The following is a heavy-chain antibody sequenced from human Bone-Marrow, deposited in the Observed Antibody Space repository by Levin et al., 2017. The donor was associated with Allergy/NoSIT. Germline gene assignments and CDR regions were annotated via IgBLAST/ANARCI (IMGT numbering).Heavy chain of an antibody. J-gene: IGHJ5*02. Sequence: SSETLSLTCTVSGGSISSYYWSWIRQPPGKGLEWIGYIYYSGSTNYNPSLKSRVTISVDTSKNQFSLKLSSVTAADTAVYYCARVAYYDFWSGDLGRDWFDPWGQGTLVTVSS. CDR3: ARVAYYDFWSGDLGRDWFDP. CDR2: IYYSGST. D-gene: IGHD3-3*01. CDR1: GGSISSYY. V-gene: IGHV4-59*01.